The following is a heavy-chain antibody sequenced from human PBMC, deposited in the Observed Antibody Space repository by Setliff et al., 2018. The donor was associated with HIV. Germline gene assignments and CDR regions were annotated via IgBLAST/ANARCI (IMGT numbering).Heavy chain of an antibody. CDR3: ARGLNYYGSGSYLPLGY. V-gene: IGHV4-34*01. CDR1: GGSFSGYY. J-gene: IGHJ4*02. CDR2: INHSGST. D-gene: IGHD3-10*01. Sequence: SETLSLTCAVYGGSFSGYYWSWIRQPPGKGLEWIGEINHSGSTNSNPSLKSRVTISIDTSKNQFSLKLNSVIAADTAVYYCARGLNYYGSGSYLPLGYWGQGTLVTVSS.